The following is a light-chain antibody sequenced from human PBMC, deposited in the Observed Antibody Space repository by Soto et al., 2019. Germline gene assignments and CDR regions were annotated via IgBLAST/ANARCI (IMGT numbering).Light chain of an antibody. J-gene: IGKJ4*01. Sequence: EIGLPQSPGTLSLSPGERATLSCRASQRVTSSYLAWYQQKPGQAPRLLIYAASSRATGIPDRFSGSGSGTDFTLTISRLEPEDFAVYYCQQYGSSPRLTFGGGTKVEIK. CDR2: AAS. CDR3: QQYGSSPRLT. CDR1: QRVTSSY. V-gene: IGKV3-20*01.